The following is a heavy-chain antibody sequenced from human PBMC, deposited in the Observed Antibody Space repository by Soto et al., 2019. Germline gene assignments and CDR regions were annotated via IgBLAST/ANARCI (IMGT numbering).Heavy chain of an antibody. V-gene: IGHV3-73*02. D-gene: IGHD2-15*01. CDR3: TSYSPEDMIRK. CDR1: GFTFSGSS. CDR2: IRNKANSYAT. Sequence: EVQLVESGGGLVQPGGSLKLSCVASGFTFSGSSMHWVRQASGKGLEWVGRIRNKANSYATAYAASVKGRFTISRDDSNNTAYLQMNSLKTEDTAVYYCTSYSPEDMIRKWGQGTLVTASS. J-gene: IGHJ4*02.